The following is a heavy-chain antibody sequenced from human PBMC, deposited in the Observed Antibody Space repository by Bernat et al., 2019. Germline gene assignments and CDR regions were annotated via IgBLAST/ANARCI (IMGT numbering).Heavy chain of an antibody. J-gene: IGHJ4*02. V-gene: IGHV3-7*03. CDR3: ARGGLSNSYYWGN. D-gene: IGHD1-26*01. Sequence: EVQLVESGGGLVQPGGSLRLSCAASGFTFSSHWMTWVRQAPGKGLEWVANIKQAGSDKYYVDSVKGRFTISRDNAKNSLYLQMNSLRAEDTAVYYCARGGLSNSYYWGNWGQGTLVTVSS. CDR1: GFTFSSHW. CDR2: IKQAGSDK.